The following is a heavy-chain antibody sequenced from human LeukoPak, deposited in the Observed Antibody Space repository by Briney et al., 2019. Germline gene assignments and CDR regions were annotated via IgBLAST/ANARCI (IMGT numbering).Heavy chain of an antibody. V-gene: IGHV4-59*01. Sequence: SETLSLTCTVSGGSISSYYWAWIRKPPGKGLGWIGYIYYSGSTNYNPSLRSRVTISVDTSKNQFSLKLRSVTAADTAVYYCARVTGYVIEDNFDYWGQGTLVTVSS. CDR2: IYYSGST. J-gene: IGHJ4*02. CDR1: GGSISSYY. D-gene: IGHD2-15*01. CDR3: ARVTGYVIEDNFDY.